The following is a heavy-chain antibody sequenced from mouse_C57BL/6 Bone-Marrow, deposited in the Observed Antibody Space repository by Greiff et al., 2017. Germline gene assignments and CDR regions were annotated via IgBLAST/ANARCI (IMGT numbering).Heavy chain of an antibody. CDR3: RWLVYAMDY. CDR2: IDPEDGDT. J-gene: IGHJ4*01. D-gene: IGHD2-3*01. V-gene: IGHV14-1*01. CDR1: GFNLPDSY. Sequence: VQLQQSGAELVRPGASVKLSCTPSGFNLPDSYMHLVKQRPEQGLEWIGRIDPEDGDTEYAPKFQGKATMTADTSSNTAYLQLSSLTSEDTAVYYCRWLVYAMDYWGQGTSVTVSS.